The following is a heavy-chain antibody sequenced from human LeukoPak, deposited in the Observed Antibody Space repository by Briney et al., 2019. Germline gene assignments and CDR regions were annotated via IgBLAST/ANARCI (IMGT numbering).Heavy chain of an antibody. CDR2: INSDGSST. CDR1: GFTFSSYW. V-gene: IGHV3-74*01. D-gene: IGHD5-12*01. CDR3: ARDLSVASLYYYGMDV. J-gene: IGHJ6*02. Sequence: PGGSLRLSCAASGFTFSSYWMHWVRQAPGKGLVWVSRINSDGSSTSYAGSVKGRFTISRDNAKNTLYLQMNSLRAEDTAVYYCARDLSVASLYYYGMDVWGQGTTVTVSS.